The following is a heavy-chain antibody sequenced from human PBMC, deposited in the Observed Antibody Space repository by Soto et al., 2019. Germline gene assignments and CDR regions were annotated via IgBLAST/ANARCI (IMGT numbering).Heavy chain of an antibody. CDR1: GYSFTNYD. Sequence: QLVQSGAEVKKPGASVKVSCKASGYSFTNYDISWVRQAPGQGLEWMAWISAHNGNKHYAEKFQGRVSTTTDTSTSTAYMEVRTLKTDDTAVYYCARGLLAYFGMDVWGQGTTVTVSS. CDR2: ISAHNGNK. J-gene: IGHJ6*02. D-gene: IGHD1-26*01. CDR3: ARGLLAYFGMDV. V-gene: IGHV1-18*01.